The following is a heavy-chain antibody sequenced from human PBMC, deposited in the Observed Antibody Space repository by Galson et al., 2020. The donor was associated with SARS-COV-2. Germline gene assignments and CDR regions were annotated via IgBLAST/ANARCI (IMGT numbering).Heavy chain of an antibody. CDR3: ARGFGYGDSRGGFRYFDL. J-gene: IGHJ2*01. CDR1: GFTFSSYE. Sequence: GESLKISCAASGFTFSSYEMYWVRQAPGKGLEWVSYISSSGSTVYYADSVKGRFTISRDNAKNSLYLQMNSLRAEDTAVYYCARGFGYGDSRGGFRYFDLWGRGTLVTVSS. V-gene: IGHV3-48*03. CDR2: ISSSGSTV. D-gene: IGHD4-17*01.